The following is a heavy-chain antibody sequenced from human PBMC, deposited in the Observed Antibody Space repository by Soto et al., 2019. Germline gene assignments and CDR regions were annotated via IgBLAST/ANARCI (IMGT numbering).Heavy chain of an antibody. J-gene: IGHJ4*02. CDR3: ARGPPLYCSSTSCYHYFDY. Sequence: QVQLQQWGAGLLKPSETLSLTCAVYGGSFSGYYWSWIRQPPGKGLEWIGEINHSGSTNYNPSLKSRVTISVDTSQNQFSLTLSSVTAADTAVYYCARGPPLYCSSTSCYHYFDYWGQGTLVTVSS. CDR1: GGSFSGYY. D-gene: IGHD2-2*01. CDR2: INHSGST. V-gene: IGHV4-34*01.